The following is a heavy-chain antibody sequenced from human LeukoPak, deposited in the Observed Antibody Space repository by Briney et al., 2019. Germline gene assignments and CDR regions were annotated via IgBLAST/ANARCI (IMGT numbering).Heavy chain of an antibody. Sequence: PSETLSLTCTVSGGSISSYYWSWIRQPAGKGLEWIGRIYTSGSTNYNPSLKSRVTMSVDTSKNQFSLKLSSVTAADTAVYYCARGVDTAVDHDAFDIWGQGTMVTVSS. V-gene: IGHV4-4*07. J-gene: IGHJ3*02. CDR2: IYTSGST. CDR3: ARGVDTAVDHDAFDI. CDR1: GGSISSYY. D-gene: IGHD5-18*01.